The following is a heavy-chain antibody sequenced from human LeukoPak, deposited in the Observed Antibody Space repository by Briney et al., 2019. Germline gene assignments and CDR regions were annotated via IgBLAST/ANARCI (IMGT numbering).Heavy chain of an antibody. V-gene: IGHV3-72*01. D-gene: IGHD6-13*01. CDR2: IRNKANSYTT. CDR1: GFTFSSYT. CDR3: ARGRYSSTWLDY. J-gene: IGHJ4*02. Sequence: PGGSLRLSCAASGFTFSSYTLNWVRQAPGKGLEWLGRIRNKANSYTTEYAASVTGRFTISRDDSKNSLYLQMNSLKTEDTAVYYCARGRYSSTWLDYWGQGTLVTVSS.